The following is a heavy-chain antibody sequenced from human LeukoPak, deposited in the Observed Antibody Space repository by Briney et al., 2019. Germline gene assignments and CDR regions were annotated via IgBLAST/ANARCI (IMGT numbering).Heavy chain of an antibody. J-gene: IGHJ4*02. V-gene: IGHV1-2*02. CDR2: INPKSGDT. D-gene: IGHD3-16*01. CDR3: ARGGTLDY. CDR1: GYTFTDYY. Sequence: ASVKVSCKASGYTFTDYYVHWGRQAPGQGLEWMGWINPKSGDTNYAQKFQGSVTMTRDTSISAAYMELRSLRFDDTAVHYCARGGTLDYWGQGTLVTVFS.